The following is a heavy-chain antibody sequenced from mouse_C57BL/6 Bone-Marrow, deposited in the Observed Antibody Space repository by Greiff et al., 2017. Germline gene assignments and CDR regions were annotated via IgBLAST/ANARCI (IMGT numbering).Heavy chain of an antibody. J-gene: IGHJ3*01. CDR1: GFTFSSYA. CDR2: ISDGGSYT. V-gene: IGHV5-4*01. CDR3: ARGDELAY. Sequence: EVQRVESGGGLVKPGGSLKLSCAASGFTFSSYALSWVRQTPEKRQVWVATISDGGSYTYYPDNVKGRFTISRDTAKNHLYLQLSHLTSADTAMYYCARGDELAYWGQGTLVTVSA.